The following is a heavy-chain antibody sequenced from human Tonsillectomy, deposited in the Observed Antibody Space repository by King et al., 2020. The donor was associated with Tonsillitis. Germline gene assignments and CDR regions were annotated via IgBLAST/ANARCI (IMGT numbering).Heavy chain of an antibody. CDR2: IYTKTEGGTV. CDR1: EFTFNDAR. CDR3: TACDYPLFDY. J-gene: IGHJ4*02. D-gene: IGHD4-17*01. Sequence: VQLVESGGGLVKPGGSLRLSCAASEFTFNDARINWVRQAPGKGLEWVVRIYTKTEGGTVDYDAPGKGRFTISRDDSKTTLYLQMNGLRTEDTAVYYCTACDYPLFDYWGQGTLVSVSS. V-gene: IGHV3-15*01.